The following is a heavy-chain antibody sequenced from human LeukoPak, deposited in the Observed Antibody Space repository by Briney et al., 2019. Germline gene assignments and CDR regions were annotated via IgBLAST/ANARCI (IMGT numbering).Heavy chain of an antibody. V-gene: IGHV3-23*01. Sequence: GGSLRLSCAASGFTFRSYAMSWVRQAPGKGLEWVSAISGGGGSTYYADSVKGRFTISKDKSKNTLYLQMSGLRAEDTAVYYCARDFEYSSSSPTGFDYWGQGTLVTVSS. CDR3: ARDFEYSSSSPTGFDY. D-gene: IGHD6-6*01. CDR2: ISGGGGST. CDR1: GFTFRSYA. J-gene: IGHJ4*02.